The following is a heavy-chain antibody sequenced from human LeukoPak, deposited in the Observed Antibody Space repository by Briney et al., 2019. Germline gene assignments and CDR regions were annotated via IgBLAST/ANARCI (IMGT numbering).Heavy chain of an antibody. Sequence: SETLSLTCSLAAGSISSYYWTWIRQPPGEGPRWIGYIYYSGSTNYNPSLKSRVTISVDTSTNQFSLKLSSVTAADTAVYYCARENTMIRGAFDAFDIWGQGTMVTVSS. CDR2: IYYSGST. D-gene: IGHD3-10*01. J-gene: IGHJ3*02. V-gene: IGHV4-59*12. CDR3: ARENTMIRGAFDAFDI. CDR1: AGSISSYY.